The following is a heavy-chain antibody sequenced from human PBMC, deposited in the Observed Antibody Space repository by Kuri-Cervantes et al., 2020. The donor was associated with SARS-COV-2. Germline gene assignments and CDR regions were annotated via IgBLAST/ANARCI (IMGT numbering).Heavy chain of an antibody. J-gene: IGHJ4*02. CDR3: ARGGMVRFLYY. V-gene: IGHV4-34*01. D-gene: IGHD3-3*01. CDR1: GGSISSYY. Sequence: GSLRLSCTVSGGSISSYYWSWIRQPPGKGLEWIGEINHSGSTNYNPSLKSRVTISVDTSKNQFSLKLSSVTAADTAVYYCARGGMVRFLYYWGQGTLVTVSS. CDR2: INHSGST.